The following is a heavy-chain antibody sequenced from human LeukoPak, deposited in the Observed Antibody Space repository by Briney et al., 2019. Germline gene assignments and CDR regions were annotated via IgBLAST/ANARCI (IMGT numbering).Heavy chain of an antibody. CDR2: IMTATEGGRI. CDR1: GLLFCNAW. J-gene: IGHJ4*02. V-gene: IGHV3-15*01. D-gene: IGHD2-2*01. Sequence: GGSLRLSCGGSGLLFCNAWMSWRRDAPGKGLEWVGRIMTATEGGRIDYRAFGKDIFSILRDDSKAMLDVQMSGLQSDGTVIYYCTTGLGRTNDDYWGPGTLVTVSS. CDR3: TTGLGRTNDDY.